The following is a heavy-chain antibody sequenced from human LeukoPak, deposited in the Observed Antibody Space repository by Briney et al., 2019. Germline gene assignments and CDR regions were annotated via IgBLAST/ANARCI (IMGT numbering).Heavy chain of an antibody. J-gene: IGHJ5*02. V-gene: IGHV6-1*01. CDR1: GDSVSSNSAA. Sequence: SQTLSLTCAISGDSVSSNSAAWNWIRQSPSRGLEWLGRSYYRSKWYSDYAVSVKSRIAINPDTSKNQFSLQLNSVTPEDTAVYYCARRGYSYVYNWFDPWGQGTLVTVSS. CDR3: ARRGYSYVYNWFDP. D-gene: IGHD5-18*01. CDR2: SYYRSKWYS.